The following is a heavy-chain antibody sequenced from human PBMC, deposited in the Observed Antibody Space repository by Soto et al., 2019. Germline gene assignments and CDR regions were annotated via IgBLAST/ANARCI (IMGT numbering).Heavy chain of an antibody. D-gene: IGHD6-25*01. CDR3: AKDVSGACIDS. CDR1: GFSFSGYG. Sequence: QVPLVESGGGVVQPGRSLRLSCAASGFSFSGYGMHWVRQAPGKGLEWVAVISDDGSDEFYADSVQGRFTIFRDNSKNMLYLQMNSLRPEDTAIYYCAKDVSGACIDSWGQGTLVTVSS. J-gene: IGHJ4*02. CDR2: ISDDGSDE. V-gene: IGHV3-30*18.